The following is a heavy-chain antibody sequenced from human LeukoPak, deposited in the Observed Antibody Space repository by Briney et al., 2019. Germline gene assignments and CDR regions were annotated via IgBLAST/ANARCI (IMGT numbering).Heavy chain of an antibody. J-gene: IGHJ4*02. Sequence: SETLSLTCTVSGGSISSYYWSWIRQPPGKGLEWIGYIYTSGSTNYNPSLKSRVTISVDTSKNQFSLKLSSVTAADTAVYYCARSSGAYGDYYFDYWGRGNLVTVSS. CDR1: GGSISSYY. V-gene: IGHV4-4*09. D-gene: IGHD4-17*01. CDR3: ARSSGAYGDYYFDY. CDR2: IYTSGST.